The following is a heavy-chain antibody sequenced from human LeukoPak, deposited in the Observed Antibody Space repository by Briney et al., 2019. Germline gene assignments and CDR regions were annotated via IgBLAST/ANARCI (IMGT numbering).Heavy chain of an antibody. CDR1: GGTFSSYA. CDR2: IIPIFGTA. D-gene: IGHD3-3*01. CDR3: ARDYDFWSGYYTSRDYYYYMDV. Sequence: SVKVSCKASGGTFSSYAISWVRQAPGQRLEWMGGIIPIFGTANYAQKFTRRVTNTAAESTSTAYRELSSLRSEDTAVYYCARDYDFWSGYYTSRDYYYYMDVWGKGTTVTV. V-gene: IGHV1-69*13. J-gene: IGHJ6*03.